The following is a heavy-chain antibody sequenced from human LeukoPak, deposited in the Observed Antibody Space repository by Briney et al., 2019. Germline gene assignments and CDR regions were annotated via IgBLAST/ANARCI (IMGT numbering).Heavy chain of an antibody. D-gene: IGHD3-10*01. CDR2: IYYSGST. CDR3: ARDQTYYYGSGPRGGMDV. Sequence: PSETLSLTCTVSGGSISSSSYYWGWIRQPPGKGLEWIGSIYYSGSTYYNPSLKSRVTISVDTSKNQFSLKLSSVTAADTAVYYCARDQTYYYGSGPRGGMDVWGQGTTVTVSS. J-gene: IGHJ6*02. CDR1: GGSISSSSYY. V-gene: IGHV4-39*07.